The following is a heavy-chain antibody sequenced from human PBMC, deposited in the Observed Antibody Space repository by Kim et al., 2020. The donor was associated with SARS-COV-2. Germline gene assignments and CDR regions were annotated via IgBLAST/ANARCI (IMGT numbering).Heavy chain of an antibody. Sequence: SETLSLTCTVSGGSVSSGSYYWSWMRQPPGKGLEWIGYMYYSGNTNYNPSLKSRVTISVDTSKNQFSLKLSSVTAADTAIYYCARAWNYYGSGSFSPLDYWGQGTLVTVSS. D-gene: IGHD3-10*01. CDR3: ARAWNYYGSGSFSPLDY. V-gene: IGHV4-61*01. J-gene: IGHJ4*02. CDR1: GGSVSSGSYY. CDR2: MYYSGNT.